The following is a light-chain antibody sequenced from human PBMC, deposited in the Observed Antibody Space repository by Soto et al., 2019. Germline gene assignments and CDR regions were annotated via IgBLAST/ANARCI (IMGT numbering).Light chain of an antibody. CDR1: QGIKNY. CDR2: AAS. Sequence: DIQVTQHPSYLSASVGDRVTITCRASQGIKNYLAWYQQKPGETPKLLIYAASTLESGIPPRFSGSGSGTDFTLTINNLQPEDVATYYCQRYYNAPFTFGGGTKVDIK. CDR3: QRYYNAPFT. J-gene: IGKJ4*01. V-gene: IGKV1-27*01.